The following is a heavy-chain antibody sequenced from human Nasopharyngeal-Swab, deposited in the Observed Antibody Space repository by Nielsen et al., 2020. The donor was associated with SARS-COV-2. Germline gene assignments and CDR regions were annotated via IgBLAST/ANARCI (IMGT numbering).Heavy chain of an antibody. CDR3: TTRAIASTAIWRNAFDI. CDR1: GLTFSNAA. D-gene: IGHD2-21*02. Sequence: GESLKISCVASGLTFSNAAMNWVRQAPGKGLEWVGRIKSETDGGTTDYAAPVKGRFTVSRDDSKNTLYLQMDSLKTEDTAVYYCTTRAIASTAIWRNAFDIWGQGTMVTVSS. CDR2: IKSETDGGTT. J-gene: IGHJ3*02. V-gene: IGHV3-15*07.